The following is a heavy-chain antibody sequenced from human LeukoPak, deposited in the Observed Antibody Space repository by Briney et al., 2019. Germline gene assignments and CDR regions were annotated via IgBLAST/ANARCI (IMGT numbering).Heavy chain of an antibody. Sequence: GSLRLSCEASGFTFSNYEMNWVRQAPGKGLEWVSYISYRVSTEYYAASVKGRFTISRDNAKNSLYLQMNSLRAEDTAVYYCARAIASGYDFDYWGQGTLVTVSS. D-gene: IGHD3-22*01. CDR3: ARAIASGYDFDY. J-gene: IGHJ4*02. CDR1: GFTFSNYE. CDR2: ISYRVSTE. V-gene: IGHV3-48*03.